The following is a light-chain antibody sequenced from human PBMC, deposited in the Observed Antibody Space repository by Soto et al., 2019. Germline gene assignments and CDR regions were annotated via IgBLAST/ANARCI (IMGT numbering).Light chain of an antibody. Sequence: AIRMTQSPSSLSASPGERVTITCRASQGIANYLAWFQQKPGKAPNLLIYAASTLQSEVPSRFIGSGSGTDFILTINILQSEDFATYYCQQYYAYPRTFGQGTKVEIK. J-gene: IGKJ1*01. CDR3: QQYYAYPRT. V-gene: IGKV1-8*01. CDR2: AAS. CDR1: QGIANY.